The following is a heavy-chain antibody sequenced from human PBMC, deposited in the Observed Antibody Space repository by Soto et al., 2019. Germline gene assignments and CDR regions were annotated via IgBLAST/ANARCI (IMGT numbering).Heavy chain of an antibody. CDR2: ISYDGSNK. CDR1: GFTFSSYG. D-gene: IGHD3-10*01. CDR3: AKLRGSGSNDAFDI. J-gene: IGHJ3*02. Sequence: QVQLVESGGGVVQPGRSLRLSCAASGFTFSSYGMHWVRQAPGKGLEWVAVISYDGSNKYYADSVKGRFTISRDNSKNTLYLQMNSLRAEDTAVYYCAKLRGSGSNDAFDIWGQGTMVTVSS. V-gene: IGHV3-30*18.